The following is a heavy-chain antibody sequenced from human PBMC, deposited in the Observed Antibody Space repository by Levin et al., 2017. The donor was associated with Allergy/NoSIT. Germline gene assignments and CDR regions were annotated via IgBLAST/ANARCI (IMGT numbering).Heavy chain of an antibody. V-gene: IGHV3-11*01. J-gene: IGHJ1*01. CDR2: ISSSGSTI. Sequence: PGGSLRLSCAASGFTFSDYYMSWIRQAPGKGLEWVSYISSSGSTIYYADSVKGRFTISRDNAKNSLYLQMNSLRAEDTAVYYCARDLFRSGWYISGDFQHWGQGTLVTVSS. D-gene: IGHD6-19*01. CDR1: GFTFSDYY. CDR3: ARDLFRSGWYISGDFQH.